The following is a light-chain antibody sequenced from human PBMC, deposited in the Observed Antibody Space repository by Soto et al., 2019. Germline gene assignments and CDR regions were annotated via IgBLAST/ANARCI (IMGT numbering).Light chain of an antibody. CDR2: ATS. CDR1: QSISTY. J-gene: IGKJ1*01. V-gene: IGKV1-39*01. Sequence: DIQITQSPSSLSASVGDRVTITCRASQSISTYLIWYQQKPGKAPKLLIYATSSLQSGVPSRFSGSGSGTDFTLTISSLQPEDFATYYCQQSYSTPPGTFGQGTKVDI. CDR3: QQSYSTPPGT.